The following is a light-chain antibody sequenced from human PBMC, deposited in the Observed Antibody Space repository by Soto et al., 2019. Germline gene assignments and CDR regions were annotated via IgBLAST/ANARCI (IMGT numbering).Light chain of an antibody. CDR2: GAS. V-gene: IGKV3-20*01. CDR1: QSVSSNS. CDR3: QQYGSSPLT. Sequence: EIVLTQSPGTLSLSPGEGDTLSCRASQSVSSNSLAWYQQKPGQAPRLLLYGASTRATGIPDRFSGSGSGTDFTLTINRLEPEDFAVYYCQQYGSSPLTFGGGTKVEIK. J-gene: IGKJ4*01.